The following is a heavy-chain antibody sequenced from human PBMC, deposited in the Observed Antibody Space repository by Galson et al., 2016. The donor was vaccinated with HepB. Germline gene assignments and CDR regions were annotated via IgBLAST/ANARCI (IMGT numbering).Heavy chain of an antibody. V-gene: IGHV3-30*18. CDR1: GFTFSNYG. D-gene: IGHD5-18*01. CDR2: ISDDGGKE. J-gene: IGHJ4*02. CDR3: MKDGYRPS. Sequence: SLRLSCAASGFTFSNYGMHWVRQAPGKGLEWVAVISDDGGKEYYADSVKGRFTISRDNSKNTVYVQMSSLRVEDTAVYYCMKDGYRPSWGQGTLGIVSS.